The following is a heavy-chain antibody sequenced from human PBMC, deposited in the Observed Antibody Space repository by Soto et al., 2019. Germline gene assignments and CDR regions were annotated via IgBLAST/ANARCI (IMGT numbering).Heavy chain of an antibody. Sequence: LRLSCAASGFTFSSYAMSWVRQAPGKGLEWVSAISGSGGSTYYADSVKGRFTISRDNSKNTLYLQMNSLRAEDTAVYYCAKCRSGYYRFDYWGQGTLVTVSS. CDR2: ISGSGGST. V-gene: IGHV3-23*01. J-gene: IGHJ4*02. CDR3: AKCRSGYYRFDY. CDR1: GFTFSSYA. D-gene: IGHD3-3*01.